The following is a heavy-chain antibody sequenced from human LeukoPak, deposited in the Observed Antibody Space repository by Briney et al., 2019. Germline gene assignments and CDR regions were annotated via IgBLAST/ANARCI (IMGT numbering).Heavy chain of an antibody. J-gene: IGHJ5*02. D-gene: IGHD5-12*01. CDR2: IIPVFGTP. CDR1: GGAFSSYE. Sequence: ASVKVSCKTSGGAFSSYEITWVRQAPGQGLEWMGGIIPVFGTPNYAPRFQGRVTFAADKSTSTVYMHLRSLRSEDTAVYYCARWRQRFQDWFDPWGQGTLVTVSS. V-gene: IGHV1-69*06. CDR3: ARWRQRFQDWFDP.